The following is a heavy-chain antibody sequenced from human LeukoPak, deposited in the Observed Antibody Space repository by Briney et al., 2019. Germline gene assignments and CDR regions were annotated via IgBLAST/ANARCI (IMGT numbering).Heavy chain of an antibody. CDR2: ISSSSSYI. CDR3: ARDPDDSLYFDY. CDR1: GFTFSSYS. Sequence: GGSLRLSCAASGFTFSSYSMNWVRQAPGKGLEWVSSISSSSSYIYYADSVKGRFTISRDNAKNSLCLQMNSLRAEDTAVYYCARDPDDSLYFDYWGQGTLVTVSS. V-gene: IGHV3-21*01. D-gene: IGHD1-1*01. J-gene: IGHJ4*02.